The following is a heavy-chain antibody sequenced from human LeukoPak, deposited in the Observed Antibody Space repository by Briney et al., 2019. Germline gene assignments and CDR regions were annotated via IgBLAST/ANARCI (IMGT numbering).Heavy chain of an antibody. D-gene: IGHD4-23*01. Sequence: GGSLRLSCVASGFTFSNYGMHWVRQAPGKGLEWVAFIRYDGSNKYYADSVKGRFTISRDNSKNTLYLQMDSLRAEDTAIYYCAKDSSDYGVNSACFDYWGQGTLVTVSS. J-gene: IGHJ4*02. CDR1: GFTFSNYG. CDR2: IRYDGSNK. V-gene: IGHV3-30*02. CDR3: AKDSSDYGVNSACFDY.